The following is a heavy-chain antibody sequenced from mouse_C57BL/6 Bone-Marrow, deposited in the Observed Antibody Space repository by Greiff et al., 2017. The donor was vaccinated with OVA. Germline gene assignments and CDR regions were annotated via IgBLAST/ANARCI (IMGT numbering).Heavy chain of an antibody. Sequence: QVQLQQSGAELARPGASVKLSCKASGYTFTSYGISWVKQRTGQGLEWIGEIYPRSCNTYYNEKFKGKATLTADKSSSTAYMELRSLTSEDSAVYFCASRRGRRWYFDVWGTGTTVTVSS. V-gene: IGHV1-81*01. CDR3: ASRRGRRWYFDV. CDR1: GYTFTSYG. J-gene: IGHJ1*03. D-gene: IGHD1-2*01. CDR2: IYPRSCNT.